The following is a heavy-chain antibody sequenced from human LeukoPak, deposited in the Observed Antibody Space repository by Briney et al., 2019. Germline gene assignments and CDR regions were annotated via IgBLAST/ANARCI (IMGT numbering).Heavy chain of an antibody. D-gene: IGHD3-22*01. Sequence: GGSLRLSCAASGFTFSSFAISWVRQAPGKGLEWVPGISGFGETTYYTDSVKGRFTISRDNSKNTLYLQMNSLRAEDTALYYCAKGDDSSARWYFDLWGRGTLVTVSS. V-gene: IGHV3-23*01. CDR1: GFTFSSFA. CDR3: AKGDDSSARWYFDL. J-gene: IGHJ2*01. CDR2: ISGFGETT.